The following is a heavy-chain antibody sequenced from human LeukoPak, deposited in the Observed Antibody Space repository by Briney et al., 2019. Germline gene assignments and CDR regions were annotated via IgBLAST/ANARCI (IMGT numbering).Heavy chain of an antibody. J-gene: IGHJ4*02. Sequence: ETLSLTCAVYGGSFSGYYWSWVRQAPGKGLEWVANIKQDGSEKYYVDSVKGRFTISRDNAKNSLYLQMNSLRAEDTAVYYCARAPLQLWLYFDYWGQGTLVTVSS. CDR2: IKQDGSEK. V-gene: IGHV3-7*04. CDR3: ARAPLQLWLYFDY. CDR1: GGSFSGYY. D-gene: IGHD5-18*01.